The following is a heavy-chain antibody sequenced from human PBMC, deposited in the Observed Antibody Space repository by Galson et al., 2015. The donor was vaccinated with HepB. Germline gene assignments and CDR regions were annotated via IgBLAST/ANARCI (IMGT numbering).Heavy chain of an antibody. CDR3: TTDVSTGEYYDFWSGYYRDFDY. CDR1: GFTFSNAW. Sequence: SLRLSCAASGFTFSNAWMSWVRQAPGKGLEWVGRIKSKTDGGTTDYAAPVKGRFTISRDDSKNTLYLQMNSLKTEDTAVYYCTTDVSTGEYYDFWSGYYRDFDYWGQGTLVTVSS. CDR2: IKSKTDGGTT. V-gene: IGHV3-15*01. D-gene: IGHD3-3*01. J-gene: IGHJ4*02.